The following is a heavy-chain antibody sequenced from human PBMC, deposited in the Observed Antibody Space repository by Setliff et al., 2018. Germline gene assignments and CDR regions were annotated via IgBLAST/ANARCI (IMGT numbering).Heavy chain of an antibody. J-gene: IGHJ6*03. CDR2: INGGGTAT. CDR3: ARRGVGMGMDV. Sequence: GGSLRLSCAASGFTFSSSSMTWVRQAPGKGLEWVSAINGGGTATYYADSVKGRFTISRDNSKNTLYLQMNSLRAEDTAVYYCARRGVGMGMDVWGKGTTVTVSS. CDR1: GFTFSSSS. V-gene: IGHV3-23*01. D-gene: IGHD2-2*01.